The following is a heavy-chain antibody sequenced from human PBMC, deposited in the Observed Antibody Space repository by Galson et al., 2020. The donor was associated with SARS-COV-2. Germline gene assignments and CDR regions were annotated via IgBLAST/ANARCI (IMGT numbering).Heavy chain of an antibody. D-gene: IGHD3-9*01. CDR1: GGSISSSSYY. CDR3: ARQRMEYDILTGYYTNYYYYGMDV. Sequence: ASETLSLTCTVSGGSISSSSYYWGWIRQPPGKGLEWIGSIYYSGSTYYNPSLKSRVTISVDTSKNQFSLKLSSVTAADTAVYYCARQRMEYDILTGYYTNYYYYGMDVWGQGTTVTVSS. CDR2: IYYSGST. J-gene: IGHJ6*02. V-gene: IGHV4-39*01.